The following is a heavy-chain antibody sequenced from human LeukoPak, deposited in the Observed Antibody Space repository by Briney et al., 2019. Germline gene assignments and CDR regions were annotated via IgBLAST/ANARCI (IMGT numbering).Heavy chain of an antibody. V-gene: IGHV3-74*01. CDR2: IDHDGINT. CDR3: AKGEDGDYLDY. Sequence: GGSLRLSCAASGFTFSTYWTHWVRQAPGKGLVWVSRIDHDGINTYYADSVKGRFTISRDNSKNTLYLQMNSLRAEDTAVYYCAKGEDGDYLDYWGQGTLVTVSS. D-gene: IGHD4-17*01. J-gene: IGHJ4*02. CDR1: GFTFSTYW.